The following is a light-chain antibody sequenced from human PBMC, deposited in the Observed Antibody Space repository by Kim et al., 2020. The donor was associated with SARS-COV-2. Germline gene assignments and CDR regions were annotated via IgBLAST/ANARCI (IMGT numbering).Light chain of an antibody. V-gene: IGLV3-1*01. CDR1: GDKY. CDR3: LAWDSSTVV. CDR2: QDN. J-gene: IGLJ2*01. Sequence: GDKYASWYQQKPGPSPVLVTYQDNKRPSGTPERFSGSNSGNTATLTISGTQAVDEADFFCLAWDSSTVVFGGGTQLTVL.